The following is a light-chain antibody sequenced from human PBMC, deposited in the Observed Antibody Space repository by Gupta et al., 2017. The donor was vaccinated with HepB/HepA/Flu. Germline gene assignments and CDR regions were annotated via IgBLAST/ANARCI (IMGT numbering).Light chain of an antibody. J-gene: IGKJ2*04. CDR3: LQSYSPPCS. CDR2: GAS. V-gene: IGKV1-39*01. CDR1: QSITKY. Sequence: DIQMTQPPPSLSASVGDRVTITCRASQSITKYLNWYQQKPGKAPKLLIYGASTLHSGVPSRFSGSGSGTDFTLTISSLQPEDFTTYYCLQSYSPPCSFGPGTKMEIK.